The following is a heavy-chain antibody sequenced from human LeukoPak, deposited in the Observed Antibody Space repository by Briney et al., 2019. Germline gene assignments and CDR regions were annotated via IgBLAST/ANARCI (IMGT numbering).Heavy chain of an antibody. CDR3: TSVVVLYYFDY. V-gene: IGHV3-49*04. Sequence: GGSLRLSCTASGFTFGDYAMSWVRQAPGKGLEWVGFISSKAYGGTTEYAASVKGRFTISRDDSKSIAYLQMNSLKTEDTAVYYCTSVVVLYYFDYWGQGTLVTVSS. CDR2: ISSKAYGGTT. J-gene: IGHJ4*02. CDR1: GFTFGDYA. D-gene: IGHD3-22*01.